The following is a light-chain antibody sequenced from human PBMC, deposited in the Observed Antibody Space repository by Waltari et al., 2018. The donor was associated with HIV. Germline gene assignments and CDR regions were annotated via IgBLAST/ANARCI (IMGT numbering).Light chain of an antibody. V-gene: IGLV3-21*02. CDR2: DHV. J-gene: IGLJ2*01. CDR1: NIKDKI. CDR3: QVWDKENDHECVF. Sequence: YVLTQPPSVSVAPGSTATITCGGANIKDKIVHWYRQRPGQAPTLVISDHVKRPAGIPEPFSASNAGDTATLAISRVETGDEADFYCQVWDKENDHECVFFGGGTQLVVL.